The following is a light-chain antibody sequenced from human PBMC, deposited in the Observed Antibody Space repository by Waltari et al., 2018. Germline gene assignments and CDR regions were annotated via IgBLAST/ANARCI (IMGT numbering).Light chain of an antibody. CDR3: QQYSSSPLT. V-gene: IGKV3-20*01. Sequence: EIVLTQSPGTLSLSPGERATISCRASQSVNNYLAWFQQKPGQAPRLLIHGASSRATGIPDRISGSGSGTDFTLTISGLEPQDFAVYYSQQYSSSPLTFGPGTKVDIK. J-gene: IGKJ3*01. CDR2: GAS. CDR1: QSVNNY.